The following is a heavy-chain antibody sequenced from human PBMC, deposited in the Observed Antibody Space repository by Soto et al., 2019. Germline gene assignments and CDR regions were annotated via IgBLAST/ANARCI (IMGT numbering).Heavy chain of an antibody. J-gene: IGHJ5*02. V-gene: IGHV5-51*03. CDR1: GYSFSTYW. D-gene: IGHD6-19*01. CDR3: ARGLSSGWYFWFDP. Sequence: EVQLVQSGAEVKKPGESLKISCKGSGYSFSTYWIGWVRQMPGKGLEWMGIIYPSDSETRYSPSFQGQVTISVDKSISTAYLQWSSLKASDTAIYYCARGLSSGWYFWFDPWGQGTLVTVSS. CDR2: IYPSDSET.